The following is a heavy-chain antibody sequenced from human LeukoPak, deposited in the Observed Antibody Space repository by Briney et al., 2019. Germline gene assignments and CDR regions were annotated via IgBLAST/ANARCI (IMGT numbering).Heavy chain of an antibody. CDR2: INTNSGVT. Sequence: GASVKVSCEASGLTFPRVHYIHWGRQAPGQGPGWMGWINTNSGVTDYARKFQGRVTMTRDTSISTAYMELYRLTSDDTAMYYCTRDRLSKWFDPWGQGTLVTVSS. CDR3: TRDRLSKWFDP. J-gene: IGHJ5*02. D-gene: IGHD5-12*01. CDR1: GLTFPRVHY. V-gene: IGHV1-2*02.